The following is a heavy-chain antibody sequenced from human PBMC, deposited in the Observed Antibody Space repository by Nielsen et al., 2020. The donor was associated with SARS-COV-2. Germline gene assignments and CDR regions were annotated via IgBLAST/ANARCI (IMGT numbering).Heavy chain of an antibody. V-gene: IGHV3-23*01. CDR3: AKSTVVTTYYFDY. CDR1: GFTFTSYV. J-gene: IGHJ4*02. CDR2: ISSSGDST. Sequence: GGSLRLSCVTSGFTFTSYVMNWVRQAPGKGLEWVSGISSSGDSTYYADSVQGRFTISRDNSKNTLYLQMNSLRAEDTAVYYCAKSTVVTTYYFDYWGQGTLVTVSS. D-gene: IGHD4-23*01.